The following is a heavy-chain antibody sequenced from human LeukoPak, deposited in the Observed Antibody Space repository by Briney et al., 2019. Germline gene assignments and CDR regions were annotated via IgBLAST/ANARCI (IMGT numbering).Heavy chain of an antibody. V-gene: IGHV4-59*01. Sequence: KPSETLSLTCTVSGGSISSYYWSWIRQPPGKGLEWIGYIYYSGSTNYNPSLKSRVTISVDTSKNQFSLKLSSVTAADTAVYYCARGALIHYYGSGYYYYYMDVWGKGTTVTISS. J-gene: IGHJ6*03. D-gene: IGHD3-10*01. CDR1: GGSISSYY. CDR3: ARGALIHYYGSGYYYYYMDV. CDR2: IYYSGST.